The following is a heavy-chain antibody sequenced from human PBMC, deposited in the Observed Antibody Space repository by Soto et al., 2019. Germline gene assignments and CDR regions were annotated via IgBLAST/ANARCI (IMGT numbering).Heavy chain of an antibody. V-gene: IGHV3-7*01. J-gene: IGHJ4*01. D-gene: IGHD3-16*01. CDR3: TRISLISLADI. CDR1: GFTFSNSW. CDR2: MNPEGSEK. Sequence: GGSLRLSCAASGFTFSNSWMNWLRRAPGKGLEWVANMNPEGSEKYYVDSVKGRFTISRDNAKNSLYLQMNSPRVEDMAVYYCTRISLISLADIWGQGTLVTVSS.